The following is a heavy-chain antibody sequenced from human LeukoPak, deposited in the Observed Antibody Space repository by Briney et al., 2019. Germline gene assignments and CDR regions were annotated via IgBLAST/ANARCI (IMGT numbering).Heavy chain of an antibody. J-gene: IGHJ4*02. CDR3: AKRGYYDSGALRAPFEY. V-gene: IGHV3-23*01. Sequence: PGGSLRLSCAASGFTFSDYDMSWVRQAPGKGPEWGSAITGGGRTYYKDSVKGRFTISRDRSKNTLYLQMNSLRAEDTAIYYCAKRGYYDSGALRAPFEYWGQGTLVTVSS. CDR1: GFTFSDYD. D-gene: IGHD3-22*01. CDR2: ITGGGRT.